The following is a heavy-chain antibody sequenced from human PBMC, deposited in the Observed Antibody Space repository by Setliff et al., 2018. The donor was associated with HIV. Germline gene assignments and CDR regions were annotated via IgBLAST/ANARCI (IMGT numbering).Heavy chain of an antibody. J-gene: IGHJ4*02. CDR1: GYTLTDYY. V-gene: IGHV1-69-2*01. CDR2: VDPQDGET. CDR3: ATFPIECSGGSCYASGVDY. Sequence: GASVKVSCKASGYTLTDYYIHWVQQAPGKGLERMGRVDPQDGETLYAEKFQGRVTISADTSTDTAYVELSSLRSEDTAVYYCATFPIECSGGSCYASGVDYWGQGTLVTVSS. D-gene: IGHD2-15*01.